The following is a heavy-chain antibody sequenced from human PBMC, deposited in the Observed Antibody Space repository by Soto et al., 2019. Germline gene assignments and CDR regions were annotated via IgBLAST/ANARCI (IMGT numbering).Heavy chain of an antibody. D-gene: IGHD6-19*01. CDR2: VSAYNGNT. J-gene: IGHJ4*02. CDR1: GYTFTSYD. CDR3: AKSGGWYSAIDY. Sequence: ASVKVSCKASGYTFTSYDITWVRQAPRQGPEWMGWVSAYNGNTNYAQKLQGRVTMTTDTSTSTAYMELRSLRSDDTAPYYCAKSGGWYSAIDYWGQGTLVTVSS. V-gene: IGHV1-18*01.